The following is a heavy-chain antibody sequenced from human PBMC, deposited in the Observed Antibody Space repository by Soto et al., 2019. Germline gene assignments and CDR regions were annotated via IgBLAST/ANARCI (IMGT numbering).Heavy chain of an antibody. D-gene: IGHD3-22*01. CDR1: GGTFSSYA. V-gene: IGHV1-69*01. Sequence: QVQLVQAGAEVKKPGSSVKVSCKASGGTFSSYAISWVRQAPGQGLEWMGGIIPIFGTANYAQKFQGRVTITANDSTSTAYMELSSLRSEDTAVYYCARDLRGWLGDYYSSGYYYWGQGTLVTVSS. J-gene: IGHJ4*02. CDR3: ARDLRGWLGDYYSSGYYY. CDR2: IIPIFGTA.